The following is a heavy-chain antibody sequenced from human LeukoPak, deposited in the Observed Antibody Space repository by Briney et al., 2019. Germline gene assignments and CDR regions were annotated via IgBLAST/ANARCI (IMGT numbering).Heavy chain of an antibody. D-gene: IGHD6-19*01. CDR2: IIPIFGTA. CDR1: GGTFSSYA. Sequence: SVKVSCKASGGTFSSYAISWVRQAPGQGLEWMGGIIPIFGTANYAQKFQGRVTITADESTSTAYMELSSLRSEDTAVYYCAREAIAVAETYYYYYYMDVWGKGTTVTISS. J-gene: IGHJ6*03. CDR3: AREAIAVAETYYYYYYMDV. V-gene: IGHV1-69*13.